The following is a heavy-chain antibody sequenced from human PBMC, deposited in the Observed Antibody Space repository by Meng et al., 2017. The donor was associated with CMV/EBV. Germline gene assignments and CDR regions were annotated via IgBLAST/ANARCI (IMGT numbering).Heavy chain of an antibody. V-gene: IGHV1-46*01. CDR3: ARAEGDYYDSSGYCADY. Sequence: ASVKVSCKASGYTFTSYYMHWVRQAPGQGLEWMGIINPSGGSTSYAQKFQGRVTMTRDTSTSTVCMELSSLRSEDTAVYYCARAEGDYYDSSGYCADYWGQGTLVTVSS. CDR1: GYTFTSYY. CDR2: INPSGGST. J-gene: IGHJ4*02. D-gene: IGHD3-22*01.